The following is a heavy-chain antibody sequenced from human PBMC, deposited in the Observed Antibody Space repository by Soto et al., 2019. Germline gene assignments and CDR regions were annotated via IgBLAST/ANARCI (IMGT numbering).Heavy chain of an antibody. CDR2: IYYSGST. V-gene: IGHV4-39*01. Sequence: SSETLSLTCTVSGGSISSSSYYWGWIRQPPGKGLEWIGSIYYSGSTYYNPSLKSRVTISVDTSKNQFSLKLSSVTAADTAVYYCARHPSHATYYDILTGYYSSYRYFDYWGQGTLVTVSS. J-gene: IGHJ4*02. D-gene: IGHD3-9*01. CDR1: GGSISSSSYY. CDR3: ARHPSHATYYDILTGYYSSYRYFDY.